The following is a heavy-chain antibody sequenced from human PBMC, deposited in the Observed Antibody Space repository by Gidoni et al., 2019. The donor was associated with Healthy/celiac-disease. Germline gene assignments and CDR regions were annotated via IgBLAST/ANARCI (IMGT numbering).Heavy chain of an antibody. CDR2: IYYSGDN. Sequence: QLQLQKSGPGLVKPSETLSRTCSVSGDSFRSSNYYLGCIRQPPGKGLEWIGSIYYSGDNYYNPSLKSRVTISVDTCKNQFSLRLSSVIAADTAVYYCARGERNYDFWSGYYTGAFDFWGQGTLVTVSS. V-gene: IGHV4-39*01. D-gene: IGHD3-3*01. J-gene: IGHJ4*02. CDR3: ARGERNYDFWSGYYTGAFDF. CDR1: GDSFRSSNYY.